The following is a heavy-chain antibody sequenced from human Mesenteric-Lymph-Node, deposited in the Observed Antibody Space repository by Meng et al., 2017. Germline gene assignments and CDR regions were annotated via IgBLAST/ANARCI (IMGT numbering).Heavy chain of an antibody. CDR1: GGSISSGDYY. CDR3: DRGRDYGDIDY. V-gene: IGHV4-30-4*01. D-gene: IGHD4-17*01. Sequence: QLQLQESGPGLVKPSQTLSLTCTVPGGSISSGDYYWSWIRQPPGKGLEWIGYIYYSGSNDYNPSRKSRVTIAVDTSKNQFSLKLSSVTAADTAVYYCDRGRDYGDIDYWGQGTLVTVSS. J-gene: IGHJ4*02. CDR2: IYYSGSN.